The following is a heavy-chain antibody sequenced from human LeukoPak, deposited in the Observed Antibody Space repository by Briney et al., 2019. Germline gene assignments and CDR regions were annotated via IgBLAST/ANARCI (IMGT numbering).Heavy chain of an antibody. D-gene: IGHD1-26*01. CDR3: ASSIVGATKSWFDP. Sequence: ASVKVSCTASGYTFTGYYMHWVRQAPGQGLEWMGWINPNSGGTNYAQKFQGRVTMTRDTSISTAYMELSRLRSDDTAVYYCASSIVGATKSWFDPWGQGTLVTVSS. CDR1: GYTFTGYY. V-gene: IGHV1-2*02. CDR2: INPNSGGT. J-gene: IGHJ5*02.